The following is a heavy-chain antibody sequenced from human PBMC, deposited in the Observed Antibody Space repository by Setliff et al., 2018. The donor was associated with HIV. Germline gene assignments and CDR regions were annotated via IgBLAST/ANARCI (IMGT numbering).Heavy chain of an antibody. J-gene: IGHJ5*02. CDR3: ARVLAGYCSGGSCHTYSA. CDR2: ISAYNGNT. D-gene: IGHD2-15*01. V-gene: IGHV1-18*01. Sequence: ASVKVSCKASGYTFTSYGISWVRQAPGQGLEWMGWISAYNGNTNYAQKLQGRVTMTTGTSTSTAYMELRSLRSDDTAVYYCARVLAGYCSGGSCHTYSAWGQGTLVTVSS. CDR1: GYTFTSYG.